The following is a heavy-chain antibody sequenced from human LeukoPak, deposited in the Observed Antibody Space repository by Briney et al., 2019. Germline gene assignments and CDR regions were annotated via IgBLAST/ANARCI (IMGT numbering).Heavy chain of an antibody. CDR2: MNPNSGET. CDR3: ARGLDHYDTSDYPILRH. CDR1: ENTFTNFE. D-gene: IGHD3-22*01. Sequence: ASVKVSCKASENTFTNFEFNWVRQATGQGLEWMGWMNPNSGETGYAQDFQGRVTMTRDTSISTAYMELSSLRSEDTAVYYCARGLDHYDTSDYPILRHWGQGTLVTVSS. J-gene: IGHJ4*02. V-gene: IGHV1-8*01.